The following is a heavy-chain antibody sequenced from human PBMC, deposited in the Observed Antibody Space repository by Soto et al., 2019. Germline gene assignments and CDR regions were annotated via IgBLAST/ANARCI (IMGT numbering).Heavy chain of an antibody. CDR3: VRPGVFAVSGYYGMDG. Sequence: EVQLVQSGAEVKKPGESLKISCKSSGYIFSNYWIGWVRQMPGKGLEWMGIIYPGDSDTRYSPSFQGQVTISADESISTAYLQWSSLKASDTAMYYCVRPGVFAVSGYYGMDGWGQRTTVTVSS. D-gene: IGHD3-10*01. CDR1: GYIFSNYW. V-gene: IGHV5-51*01. CDR2: IYPGDSDT. J-gene: IGHJ6*02.